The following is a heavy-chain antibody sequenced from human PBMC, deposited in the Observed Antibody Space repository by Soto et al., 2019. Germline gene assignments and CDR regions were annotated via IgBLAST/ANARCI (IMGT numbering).Heavy chain of an antibody. V-gene: IGHV1-18*04. CDR3: ARRIAVAGTFPFDY. CDR1: GYTFTSYG. CDR2: ISAYNGNT. D-gene: IGHD6-19*01. Sequence: AAVKVSCKASGYTFTSYGISWVRQAPGQGLEWMGWISAYNGNTNYAQKLQGRVTMTTDTSTSKAYMELRSLRSDDTAVYYCARRIAVAGTFPFDYWGQGTLVTFSS. J-gene: IGHJ4*02.